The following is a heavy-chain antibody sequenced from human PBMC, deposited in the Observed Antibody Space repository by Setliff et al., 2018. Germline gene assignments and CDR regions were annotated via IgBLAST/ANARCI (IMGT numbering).Heavy chain of an antibody. CDR3: ARGGTYRYFDY. J-gene: IGHJ4*02. CDR1: GDSIPDAS. V-gene: IGHV4-59*01. CDR2: VFYNGAA. Sequence: PSETLSLTCTVSGDSIPDASIMAWIRQPPGKGLEFIGYVFYNGAAKYDPSLKSRVTMSVDTSKTQFSLKLNSMTTADTAVYYCARGGTYRYFDYWGQGALVTVS.